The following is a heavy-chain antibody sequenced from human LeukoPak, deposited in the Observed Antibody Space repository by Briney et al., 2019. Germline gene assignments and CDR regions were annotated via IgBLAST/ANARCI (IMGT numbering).Heavy chain of an antibody. CDR2: IYYSGST. V-gene: IGHV4-59*01. D-gene: IGHD2-15*01. J-gene: IGHJ3*02. CDR3: ARGLGYCSGGSCYLDAFDI. Sequence: SETLSHTCTVSGGSISSYYWSWIRQPPGKGLEWIGYIYYSGSTNYNPSLKSRVTISVDTSKNQFSLKLSSVTAADTAVYYCARGLGYCSGGSCYLDAFDIWGQGTMVTVSS. CDR1: GGSISSYY.